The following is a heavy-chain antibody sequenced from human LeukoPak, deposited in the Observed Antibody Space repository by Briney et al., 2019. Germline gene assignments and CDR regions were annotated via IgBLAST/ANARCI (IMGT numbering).Heavy chain of an antibody. CDR3: AWGFSESRSTLDY. V-gene: IGHV1-18*01. D-gene: IGHD3-16*01. CDR1: GFTFTSYG. J-gene: IGHJ4*02. Sequence: ASVKVSCKASGFTFTSYGISWVRQAPGQGLEWMGWSIDDNDNTNYAQKLQGRVTMTTDTSTSTAYMELRSLRSDDTAVYYCAWGFSESRSTLDYWGQGTLVTVSS. CDR2: SIDDNDNT.